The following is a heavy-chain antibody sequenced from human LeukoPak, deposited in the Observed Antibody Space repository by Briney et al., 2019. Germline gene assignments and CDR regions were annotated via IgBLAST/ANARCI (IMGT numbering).Heavy chain of an antibody. V-gene: IGHV1-2*02. CDR3: ARGRGYYDTGASDS. CDR1: GYKLTDNY. Sequence: ASVKVSCKASGYKLTDNYLHWVRQAPGQGLEWLAWINPNSGDTKFEQKFQGRLTMTRDTSISTAYLELTGLISDDTAVYYCARGRGYYDTGASDSWGQGTLVTVSS. CDR2: INPNSGDT. J-gene: IGHJ4*02. D-gene: IGHD3-22*01.